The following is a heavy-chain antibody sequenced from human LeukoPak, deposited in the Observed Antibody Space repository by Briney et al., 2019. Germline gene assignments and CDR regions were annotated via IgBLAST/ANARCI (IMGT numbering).Heavy chain of an antibody. CDR3: ARVATGSYDWFDP. D-gene: IGHD3-10*01. CDR1: GFTLNGYW. V-gene: IGHV3-74*01. CDR2: INSDGSTT. Sequence: GGSLRLSCAAPGFTLNGYWMHWVRQAPGKGLVWVSRINSDGSTTSYADSVKGRFTISRDNSKNTLYLQMNSLRAEDTAVYFCARVATGSYDWFDPWGQGTLVTVSS. J-gene: IGHJ5*02.